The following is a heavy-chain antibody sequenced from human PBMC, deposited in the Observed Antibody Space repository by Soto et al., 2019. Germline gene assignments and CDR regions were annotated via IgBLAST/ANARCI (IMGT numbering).Heavy chain of an antibody. J-gene: IGHJ4*02. CDR1: CFTLSRYW. CDR3: ARDCSGGRCYPDY. D-gene: IGHD2-15*01. Sequence: GGPVKVSRQGFCFTLSRYWIRWGRQGPGQGLEWMGWISAYNGNTNYAQKLQGRVTMTTDTSTSTAYMELRSLRSDDTAVYYCARDCSGGRCYPDYWGQGTLVTVSS. CDR2: ISAYNGNT. V-gene: IGHV1-18*01.